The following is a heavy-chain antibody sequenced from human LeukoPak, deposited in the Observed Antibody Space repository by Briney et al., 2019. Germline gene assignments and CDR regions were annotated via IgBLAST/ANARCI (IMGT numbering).Heavy chain of an antibody. CDR1: GGTFSSYA. J-gene: IGHJ3*01. D-gene: IGHD1-20*01. CDR2: IIPIFGTA. V-gene: IGHV1-69*13. CDR3: SYGEQITGTG. Sequence: SVTVSCKASGGTFSSYAISWVRQAPGQGLEWMGGIIPIFGTANYAQKFQGRVTIIADESTSTAYMELSSLRSEDTAVYYCSYGEQITGTGWGQGTMVTVSS.